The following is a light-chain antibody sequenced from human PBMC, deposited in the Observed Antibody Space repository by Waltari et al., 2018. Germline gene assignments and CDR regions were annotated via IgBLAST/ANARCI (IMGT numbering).Light chain of an antibody. Sequence: QSALTQPRSVSGSPGQSVTISCPGTGSAVGDYNYVSWYQQHPGKAPKLVIYDVTKRPSGVPDRFSGSKSGNSASLTVSGLQAEDEADYYCCSYEGTWVFGGGTKLTVL. J-gene: IGLJ3*02. CDR1: GSAVGDYNY. CDR2: DVT. CDR3: CSYEGTWV. V-gene: IGLV2-11*01.